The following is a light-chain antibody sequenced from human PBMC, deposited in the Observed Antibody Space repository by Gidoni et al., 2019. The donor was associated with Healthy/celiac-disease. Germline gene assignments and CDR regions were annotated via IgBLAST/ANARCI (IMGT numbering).Light chain of an antibody. CDR2: AAS. CDR1: QSISSY. J-gene: IGKJ3*01. CDR3: QQSYSTPIT. V-gene: IGKV1-39*01. Sequence: DIQMTQSPSSLSASVGDRVTITCRARQSISSYLNWYQQKPGKAPKLLIYAASSLQSGVPSRFSGSGSGTDFTLTISSLQPEDFATYYCQQSYSTPITFXPXTKVDIK.